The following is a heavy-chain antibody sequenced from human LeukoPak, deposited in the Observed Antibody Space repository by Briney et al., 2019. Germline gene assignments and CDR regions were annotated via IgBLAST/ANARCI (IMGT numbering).Heavy chain of an antibody. CDR1: GFTFSSYG. V-gene: IGHV3-30*18. Sequence: GRSLRLSCAASGFTFSSYGMHWVRQAPGKGLEWVAVISYDGSNINYAESVEGRFTISRDNSKNTPYLQMNSLRAEDTAVYYCAKESGYALFDYWGQGTLVTVSS. D-gene: IGHD5-12*01. CDR2: ISYDGSNI. J-gene: IGHJ4*02. CDR3: AKESGYALFDY.